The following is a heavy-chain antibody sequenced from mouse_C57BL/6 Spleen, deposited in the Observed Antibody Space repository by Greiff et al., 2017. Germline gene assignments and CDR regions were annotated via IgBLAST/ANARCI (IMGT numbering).Heavy chain of an antibody. CDR2: IFPGSGSN. D-gene: IGHD2-4*01. Sequence: QVQLHPSGAELMKPGASVKLSCKAPGYTFTGYWIEWLKQRPGPGLGWIGEIFPGSGSNNYNEKLKGKATFTADTSANTAYMQLISLTTEASAIYFCARKGDYDVSYYAMDDWGQGTSVTVSS. CDR1: GYTFTGYW. J-gene: IGHJ4*01. CDR3: ARKGDYDVSYYAMDD. V-gene: IGHV1-9*01.